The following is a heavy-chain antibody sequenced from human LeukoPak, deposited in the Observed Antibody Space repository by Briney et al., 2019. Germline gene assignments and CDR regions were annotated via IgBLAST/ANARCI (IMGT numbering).Heavy chain of an antibody. D-gene: IGHD3-10*01. Sequence: PLETLSLTCTVSGGSISSYYWSWIRQPPGKGLEWIGYIYYSGSTNYNPSLTSRVTISVDTSKNQFSLKLSSVTAADTAVYYCARSYDYGSGSYRSYYYYYCMDVWGKGTTVTVSS. CDR3: ARSYDYGSGSYRSYYYYYCMDV. CDR2: IYYSGST. V-gene: IGHV4-59*01. CDR1: GGSISSYY. J-gene: IGHJ6*03.